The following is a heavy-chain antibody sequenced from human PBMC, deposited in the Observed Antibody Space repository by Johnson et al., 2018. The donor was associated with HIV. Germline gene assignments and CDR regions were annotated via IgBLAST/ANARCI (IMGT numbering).Heavy chain of an antibody. J-gene: IGHJ3*02. Sequence: QVQLVESGGGVVQPGRSLRLSCAASGFTFSSYGMHWVRQAPGKGLEWVAVISYDGSNNYYADAVKGLITISRDNSKNTLYLQMNSRSAEDAAVYYGAKGRGHAFDIWGQGTMVTVSS. D-gene: IGHD3-10*01. V-gene: IGHV3-30*18. CDR3: AKGRGHAFDI. CDR1: GFTFSSYG. CDR2: ISYDGSNN.